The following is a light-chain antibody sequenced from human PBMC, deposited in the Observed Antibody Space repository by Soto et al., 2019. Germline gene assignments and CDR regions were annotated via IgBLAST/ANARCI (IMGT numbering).Light chain of an antibody. CDR1: QSLSSW. CDR2: KAS. Sequence: DIQMTQSPSTLSASVGDRVTITCRASQSLSSWLAWYQQKPGKAPKLLISKASSLESGVPSRFSGSGSGTEFTLTISSLQPDDFATYYCQQYNSYPGTFGQGTKVEIK. CDR3: QQYNSYPGT. V-gene: IGKV1-5*03. J-gene: IGKJ1*01.